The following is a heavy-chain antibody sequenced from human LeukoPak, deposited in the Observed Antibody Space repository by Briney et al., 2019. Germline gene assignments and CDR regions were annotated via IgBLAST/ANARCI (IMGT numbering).Heavy chain of an antibody. CDR2: INHNGNVN. CDR1: GFTFSSYW. J-gene: IGHJ6*02. CDR3: ARDSITIFGVVAHNYGMDV. D-gene: IGHD3-3*01. V-gene: IGHV3-7*01. Sequence: GGSLRLSCAASGFTFSSYWMNWARQAPGKGLEWVASINHNGNVNYYVDSVKGRFTISRDNAKNSLYLQMNSLRAEDTAVYYCARDSITIFGVVAHNYGMDVWGQGTTVTVSS.